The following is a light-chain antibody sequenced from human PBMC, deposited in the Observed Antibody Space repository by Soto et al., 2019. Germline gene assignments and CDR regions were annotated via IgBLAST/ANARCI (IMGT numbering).Light chain of an antibody. V-gene: IGKV3D-20*02. CDR1: QSVSRSY. Sequence: EIVLTQSPGTLSLSPGDRATLSCRASQSVSRSYLGWYQQKPGQAPRLLMYGASIRATDIPDRFIGSGSGTDFTLTISSLEPEDFAVYYCHQRSNWPPFTFGGGTKVDIK. CDR2: GAS. J-gene: IGKJ4*01. CDR3: HQRSNWPPFT.